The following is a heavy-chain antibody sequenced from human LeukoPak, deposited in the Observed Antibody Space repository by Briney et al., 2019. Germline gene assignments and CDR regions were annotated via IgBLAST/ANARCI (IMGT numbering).Heavy chain of an antibody. J-gene: IGHJ6*02. CDR2: ISGSGGST. CDR3: ANTDYYYGMDV. Sequence: PGGSLTLFSAACGFNRSRDAMSRFRQAPGKELEWVSAISGSGGSTYYADSVKGRFTISRDNSKNTLYLQMNSLRAEDTAVYYCANTDYYYGMDVWGQGTTVTVSS. D-gene: IGHD2-8*02. CDR1: GFNRSRDA. V-gene: IGHV3-23*01.